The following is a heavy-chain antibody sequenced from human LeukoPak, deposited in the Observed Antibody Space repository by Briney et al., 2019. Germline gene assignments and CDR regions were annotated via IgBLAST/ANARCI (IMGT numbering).Heavy chain of an antibody. V-gene: IGHV1-2*02. CDR2: SSPNSGET. CDR1: GYTFTCYY. J-gene: IGHJ4*02. Sequence: ASVKVSCKASGYTFTCYYIHWVGQAPGQGREWMGWSSPNSGETNYAQKFQGRVTMTRDTSISTAYMELSRLRSDDTAVYYCAKDVGEFCSSTNCYASDYWGQGTLVTVSS. CDR3: AKDVGEFCSSTNCYASDY. D-gene: IGHD2-2*01.